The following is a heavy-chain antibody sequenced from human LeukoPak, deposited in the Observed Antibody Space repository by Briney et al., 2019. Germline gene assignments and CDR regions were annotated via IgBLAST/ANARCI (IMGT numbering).Heavy chain of an antibody. D-gene: IGHD1-1*01. J-gene: IGHJ3*02. CDR1: GGSISSSSYY. CDR3: AKNWKHHIDI. V-gene: IGHV4-39*01. Sequence: SETLSLTCTVSGGSISSSSYYWGWIRQPPGKGLEWIGSIYYSGSTYYNPSLKSRVTISVDTSKNQFSLKLSSVTAADTAVYYCAKNWKHHIDIWGQGTMVTVSS. CDR2: IYYSGST.